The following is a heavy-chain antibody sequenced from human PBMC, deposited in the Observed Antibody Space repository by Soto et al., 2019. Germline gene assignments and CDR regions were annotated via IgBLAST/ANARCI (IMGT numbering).Heavy chain of an antibody. Sequence: TGGSLRLSCAASGFTFSSYGMHWVRQAPGKGLEWVAVISYDGSNKYYADSVKGRFTISRDNSKSTLYLQMNSLRAEDTAVYYCAKGLRGSHEGDYWGQGTLVTVSS. V-gene: IGHV3-30*18. CDR2: ISYDGSNK. CDR3: AKGLRGSHEGDY. CDR1: GFTFSSYG. J-gene: IGHJ4*02. D-gene: IGHD3-16*01.